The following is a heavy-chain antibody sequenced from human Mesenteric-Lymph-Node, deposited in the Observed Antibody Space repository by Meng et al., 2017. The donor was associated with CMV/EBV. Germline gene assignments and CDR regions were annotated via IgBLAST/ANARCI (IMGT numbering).Heavy chain of an antibody. V-gene: IGHV4-30-2*01. D-gene: IGHD3-22*01. CDR2: IYHSGST. CDR1: GSISSGAYS. J-gene: IGHJ4*02. Sequence: GSISSGAYSWSWIRQPPGKGLEWIGYIYHSGSTYYNPSLKSRVTISVDRSKNQFSLKLSSVTAADTAVYYCARGLGDSSGYYPLFDYWGQGTLVTVSS. CDR3: ARGLGDSSGYYPLFDY.